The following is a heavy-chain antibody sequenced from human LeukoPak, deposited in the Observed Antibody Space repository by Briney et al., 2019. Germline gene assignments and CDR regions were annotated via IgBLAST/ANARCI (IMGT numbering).Heavy chain of an antibody. CDR3: ARDPGDHAFDI. CDR2: INPNSGGT. CDR1: GGTFSSYA. J-gene: IGHJ3*02. V-gene: IGHV1-2*06. D-gene: IGHD7-27*01. Sequence: ASVKVSCKASGGTFSSYAISWVRQAPGQGLEWMGRINPNSGGTNYAQKFQGRVTMTRDTSISTAYMELSRLRSDDTAVYYCARDPGDHAFDIWGQGTMVTVSS.